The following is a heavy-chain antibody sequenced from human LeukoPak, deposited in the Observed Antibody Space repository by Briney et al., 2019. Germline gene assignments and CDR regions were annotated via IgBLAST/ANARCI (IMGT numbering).Heavy chain of an antibody. CDR2: INPNSGGT. Sequence: EASVKVSCKASGHTFTGYYMHWVRQAPGQGLEWMGWINPNSGGTNYAQKFQGRVTMTRDTSISTAYMELSRLRSDDTAVYYCARDLDWNYASPFDYWGQGTLVTVSS. J-gene: IGHJ4*02. CDR3: ARDLDWNYASPFDY. D-gene: IGHD1-7*01. V-gene: IGHV1-2*02. CDR1: GHTFTGYY.